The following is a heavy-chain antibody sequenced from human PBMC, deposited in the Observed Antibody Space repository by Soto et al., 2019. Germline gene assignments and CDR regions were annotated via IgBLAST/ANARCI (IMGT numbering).Heavy chain of an antibody. CDR3: ARGRTVSSIGPLLV. J-gene: IGHJ1*01. Sequence: QVQLLQSGAEVKKPGASVKVSCKASGYTFTNYGISWVRQAPGQGLEWMGWVSPKSGNTDYARKVQSRVTMTTDTSTRTAYMELRGLRSDDTAVYYCARGRTVSSIGPLLVWGQGTLVSVSS. V-gene: IGHV1-18*04. D-gene: IGHD1-1*01. CDR1: GYTFTNYG. CDR2: VSPKSGNT.